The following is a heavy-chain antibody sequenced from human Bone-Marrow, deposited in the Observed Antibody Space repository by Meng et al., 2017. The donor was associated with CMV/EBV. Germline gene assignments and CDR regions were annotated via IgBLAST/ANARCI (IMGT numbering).Heavy chain of an antibody. J-gene: IGHJ4*02. V-gene: IGHV1-18*01. CDR1: GYRFTSYG. CDR2: ISGFDGHT. Sequence: ASVKVSCKASGYRFTSYGISWVRQAPGQGLEWMGWISGFDGHTNDAQQFQGRVTMTIDTPTSTAYMELRSLRSDDTAVDFCARDRDGYNGQDFWGRGNLVTVSS. D-gene: IGHD5-24*01. CDR3: ARDRDGYNGQDF.